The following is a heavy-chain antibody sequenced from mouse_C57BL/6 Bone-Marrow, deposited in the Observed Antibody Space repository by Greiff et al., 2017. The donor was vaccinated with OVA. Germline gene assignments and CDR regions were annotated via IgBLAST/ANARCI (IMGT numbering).Heavy chain of an antibody. CDR3: ARDPTMITASGWYFDV. J-gene: IGHJ1*03. CDR1: GYSITSGYY. Sequence: EVKLMESGPGLVKPSQSLSLTCSVTGYSITSGYYWNWIRQFPGNKLEWMGYISYDGSNNYNPSLKNRISITRDTSKNQFFLKLNSVTTEDTATYYCARDPTMITASGWYFDVWGTGTTVTVSS. D-gene: IGHD2-4*01. V-gene: IGHV3-6*01. CDR2: ISYDGSN.